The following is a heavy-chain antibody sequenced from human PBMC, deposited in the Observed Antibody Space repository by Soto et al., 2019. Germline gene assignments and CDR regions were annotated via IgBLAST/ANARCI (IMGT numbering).Heavy chain of an antibody. CDR3: TTAESPSIAYFFDS. V-gene: IGHV3-49*04. CDR2: IRNQTYSGTT. J-gene: IGHJ4*02. CDR1: GFTFGNYA. D-gene: IGHD3-22*01. Sequence: GGSLRGSCTASGFTFGNYAINWVRQPPGEGLEWVGLIRNQTYSGTTEYAASVKGRFIISRGDSNGIAYLHMSGLKTEDSAVYYCTTAESPSIAYFFDSWGQGTLVTVSS.